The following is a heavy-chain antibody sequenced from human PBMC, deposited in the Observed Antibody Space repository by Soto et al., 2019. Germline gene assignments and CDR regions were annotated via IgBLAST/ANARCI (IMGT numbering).Heavy chain of an antibody. Sequence: SQTLSLTCAVSGGSFTSNNWWTWVRQPPGQGLEWIGEIYRTGSTNYNPSLKSRVTISLDKSENQFSLKVTSLTAADTAVYYCASRDPGTSVDYWGQGTLVTVSS. V-gene: IGHV4-4*02. CDR3: ASRDPGTSVDY. D-gene: IGHD1-7*01. CDR1: GGSFTSNNW. J-gene: IGHJ4*02. CDR2: IYRTGST.